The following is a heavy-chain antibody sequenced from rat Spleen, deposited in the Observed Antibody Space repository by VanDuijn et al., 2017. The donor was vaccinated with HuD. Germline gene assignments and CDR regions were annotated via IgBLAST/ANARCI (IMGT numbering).Heavy chain of an antibody. CDR3: TRITIAADYFDY. J-gene: IGHJ2*01. CDR1: GFSLTGYS. V-gene: IGHV2-45*01. Sequence: QVQLMESGPDLVQPSETLSLTCTVSGFSLTGYSVHWVRQPPGKGLEWMGVMWRGGSTEYNSALKSRLSISRDTSKNHIFLKMNSLQTEDTAIYYCTRITIAADYFDYWGQGVMVTVSS. CDR2: MWRGGST. D-gene: IGHD1-2*01.